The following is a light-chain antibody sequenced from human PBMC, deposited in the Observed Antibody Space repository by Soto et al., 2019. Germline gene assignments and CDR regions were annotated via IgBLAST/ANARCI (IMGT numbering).Light chain of an antibody. J-gene: IGLJ1*01. CDR3: SSFTTSSTYV. Sequence: QSALTQPPSVSGSPGQSVAISCTGTSSDVGSYNRVSWYQQPPGTAPKLMIYDVSSRPSEVPDRFSGSKSGNTASLTISGLQAEDEADYYCSSFTTSSTYVFGTGTKVTV. V-gene: IGLV2-18*02. CDR2: DVS. CDR1: SSDVGSYNR.